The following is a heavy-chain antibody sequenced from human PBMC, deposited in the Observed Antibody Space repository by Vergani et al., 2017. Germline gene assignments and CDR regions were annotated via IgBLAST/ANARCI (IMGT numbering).Heavy chain of an antibody. D-gene: IGHD6-19*01. V-gene: IGHV4-59*01. Sequence: QVQLQESGPGLVKPSETLSLTCTVSVGSISSYYWSWIRQPPGKGLEWIGYIYYSGSTNYNPSLKSRVTISVDTSKNQFSLKLSSVTAADTAVYYCARDQVTSSGWYGGFDYWGQGTLVTVSS. CDR3: ARDQVTSSGWYGGFDY. CDR2: IYYSGST. CDR1: VGSISSYY. J-gene: IGHJ4*02.